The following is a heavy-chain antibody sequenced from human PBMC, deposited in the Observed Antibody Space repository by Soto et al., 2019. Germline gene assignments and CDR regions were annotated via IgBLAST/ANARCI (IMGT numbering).Heavy chain of an antibody. CDR1: GFTFSSYA. V-gene: IGHV3-30-3*01. CDR2: ISYDGSNK. CDR3: ARAITMIVVAPDY. D-gene: IGHD3-22*01. J-gene: IGHJ4*02. Sequence: GGSLTLSCAASGFTFSSYAMHWVRQAPGKGLEWVAVISYDGSNKYYADSVKGRFTISRDNSKNTLYLQMNSLRAEDTAVYYCARAITMIVVAPDYWGQGTLVTVSS.